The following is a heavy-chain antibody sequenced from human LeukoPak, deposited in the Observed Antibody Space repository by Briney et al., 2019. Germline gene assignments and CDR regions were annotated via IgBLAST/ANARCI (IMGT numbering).Heavy chain of an antibody. CDR1: GGTFSSYA. Sequence: GASVKVSCKASGGTFSSYAISWVRQAPGQGLEWMGRIIPIFGTANYAQKFQGRVTITTDESTSTAYMELSSLRSEDTAVYYCASGAPIAAAGIRADFDYWGQGTLVTVSS. J-gene: IGHJ4*02. CDR3: ASGAPIAAAGIRADFDY. V-gene: IGHV1-69*05. D-gene: IGHD6-13*01. CDR2: IIPIFGTA.